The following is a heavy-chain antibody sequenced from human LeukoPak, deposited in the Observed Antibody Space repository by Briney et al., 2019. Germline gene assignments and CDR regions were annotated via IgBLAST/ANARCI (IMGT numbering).Heavy chain of an antibody. J-gene: IGHJ3*02. CDR2: IYYSGST. CDR1: GGSISSSSYY. V-gene: IGHV4-39*01. D-gene: IGHD6-13*01. CDR3: ATPYSSSSDAFDI. Sequence: SETLSLTCTVSGGSISSSSYYRGWIRQPPGKGLEWIGSIYYSGSTYYNPSLKSRVTISVDTSKNQFPLKLSSVTAADTAVYYCATPYSSSSDAFDIWGQGTMVTVSS.